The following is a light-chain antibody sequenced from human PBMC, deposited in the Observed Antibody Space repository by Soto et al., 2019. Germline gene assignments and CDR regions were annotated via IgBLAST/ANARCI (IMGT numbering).Light chain of an antibody. CDR1: SGHNNYI. Sequence: QSVLTQSSSASASLGSSVKLTCTLSSGHNNYIIAWHQQQPGKAPRYLMKIEGSGSFNKGSGVPDRFSGYRSGTDRYLTISNVQFDDEADYYCETWDSNAWVFGGGPKLTVL. CDR3: ETWDSNAWV. CDR2: IEGSGSF. V-gene: IGLV4-60*02. J-gene: IGLJ3*02.